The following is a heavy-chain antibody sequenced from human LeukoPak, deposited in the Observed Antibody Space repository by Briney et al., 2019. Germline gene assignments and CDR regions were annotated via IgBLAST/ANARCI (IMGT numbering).Heavy chain of an antibody. CDR1: GYTFTSYD. D-gene: IGHD3-3*01. V-gene: IGHV1-8*01. Sequence: ASVKVSCKASGYTFTSYDINWVRQATGQGLEWMGWMNPNSGNTGYAQKFQGRVTMTRNTSISTAYMELSSLRSEDTAVYYCARLPRRITIFGVVKGSYYYMDVWGKGTTVTVSS. J-gene: IGHJ6*03. CDR2: MNPNSGNT. CDR3: ARLPRRITIFGVVKGSYYYMDV.